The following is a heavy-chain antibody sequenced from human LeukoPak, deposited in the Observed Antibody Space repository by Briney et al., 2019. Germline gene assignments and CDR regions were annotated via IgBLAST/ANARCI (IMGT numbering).Heavy chain of an antibody. D-gene: IGHD3-16*02. V-gene: IGHV1-18*04. Sequence: ASVKVSCKASGYSFPSYGISWVRQAPGQGLQWMGWISTYNGNTNYAQDFQGTVTMTTDTSTTTAYMELRSLRSDDTAVYYCARNSYDYIWGNYRTPDYWGQGTLVTVSS. CDR3: ARNSYDYIWGNYRTPDY. CDR2: ISTYNGNT. CDR1: GYSFPSYG. J-gene: IGHJ4*02.